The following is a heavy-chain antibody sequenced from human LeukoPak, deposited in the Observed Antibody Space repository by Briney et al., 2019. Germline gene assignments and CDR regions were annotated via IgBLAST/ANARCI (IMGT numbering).Heavy chain of an antibody. CDR2: IGTAGDT. Sequence: GGSLRLSCAASGFTFSSYDMPWVRQATVKGLEWVSAIGTAGDTYYPGSVKGRFTISRENAKNSLYLQMSSLRAGDTAVYYCARARPLMITFGGVIIHYGMDVWGQGTTVTVSS. CDR1: GFTFSSYD. V-gene: IGHV3-13*01. J-gene: IGHJ6*02. CDR3: ARARPLMITFGGVIIHYGMDV. D-gene: IGHD3-16*02.